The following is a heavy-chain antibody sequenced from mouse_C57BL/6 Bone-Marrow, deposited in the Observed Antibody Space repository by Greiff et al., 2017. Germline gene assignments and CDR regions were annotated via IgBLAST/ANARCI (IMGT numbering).Heavy chain of an antibody. CDR1: GFNIKDDY. CDR3: TRIRNYAMDY. V-gene: IGHV14-4*01. Sequence: VQLQQSGAELVRPGASVKLSCTASGFNIKDDYMHWVKQRPEQGLEWVGWIDPENGDTEYASKFQGKATITADPSSNTAYLPLSSLTSEDTAVYYCTRIRNYAMDYWGQGTSVTVSS. CDR2: IDPENGDT. J-gene: IGHJ4*01.